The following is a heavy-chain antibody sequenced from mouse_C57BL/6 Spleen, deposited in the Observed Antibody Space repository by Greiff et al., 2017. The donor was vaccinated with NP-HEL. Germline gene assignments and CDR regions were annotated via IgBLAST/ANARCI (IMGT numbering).Heavy chain of an antibody. J-gene: IGHJ2*01. CDR3: ARSLYYYGPFDY. D-gene: IGHD1-1*01. V-gene: IGHV1-52*01. CDR2: IDPSDSET. Sequence: QVQLKQPGAELVRPGSSVKLSCKASGYTFTSYWMHWVKQRPIQGLEWIGNIDPSDSETHYNQKFKDKATLTVDKSSSTAYMQLSSLTSEDSAVYYCARSLYYYGPFDYWGQGTTLTVSS. CDR1: GYTFTSYW.